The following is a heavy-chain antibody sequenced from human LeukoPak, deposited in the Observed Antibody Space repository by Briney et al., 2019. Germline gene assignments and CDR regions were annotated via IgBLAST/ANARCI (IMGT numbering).Heavy chain of an antibody. V-gene: IGHV1-18*01. CDR3: ARDSADCSAGSCYSAEYFQH. J-gene: IGHJ1*01. Sequence: GSVKVSCKASGYTFTSYGISWVRQAPGQGLEWMGWISAYNGNTNYAQKLQGRVTMATDTSTSTAYMEVRSLRSDDTAVYYCARDSADCSAGSCYSAEYFQHWGQGTLVTVSS. CDR1: GYTFTSYG. D-gene: IGHD2-15*01. CDR2: ISAYNGNT.